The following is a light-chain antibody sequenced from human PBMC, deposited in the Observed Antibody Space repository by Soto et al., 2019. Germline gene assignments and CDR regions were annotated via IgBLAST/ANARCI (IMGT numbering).Light chain of an antibody. CDR3: QQYNNWPPYT. CDR1: QSVSGN. Sequence: EIVMTQSPATLSVSPGERATLSCRASQSVSGNLAWYQQKPGQAPRLLIYGASTRSTGIPARFSGSASGTEFTLTISSLQSEDVAIYYCQQYNNWPPYTFGQGTKLEIK. J-gene: IGKJ2*01. V-gene: IGKV3-15*01. CDR2: GAS.